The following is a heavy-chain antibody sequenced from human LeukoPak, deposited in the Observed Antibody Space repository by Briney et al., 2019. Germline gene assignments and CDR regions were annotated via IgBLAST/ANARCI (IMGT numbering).Heavy chain of an antibody. J-gene: IGHJ5*02. D-gene: IGHD3-22*01. CDR1: GYSFASHW. Sequence: GESLKISCTGSGYSFASHWIAWVRQMPGKGLEWMGIIYPGDSDTRYSPSFQGQVTISADKSISTAYLQWSSLKASDTAMYYCARSVRHYYDSSGYFNWFDPWGQGTLVTVSS. V-gene: IGHV5-51*01. CDR3: ARSVRHYYDSSGYFNWFDP. CDR2: IYPGDSDT.